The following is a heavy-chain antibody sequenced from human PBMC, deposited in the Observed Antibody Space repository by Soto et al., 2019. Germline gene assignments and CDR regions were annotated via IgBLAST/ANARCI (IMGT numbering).Heavy chain of an antibody. CDR3: ARSSAGVFGIIIEGSNWLAP. V-gene: IGHV1-8*01. CDR2: INPNSGNI. Sequence: QVQLVQSGAEVRKPGASVKVSCKASGDTFTTYDINWVRQATGHGLEWMGWINPNSGNIGYAQRFQGRVTMTRDTAIRTAYMEVSSLRSEDTAIYYCARSSAGVFGIIIEGSNWLAPWGQGSLVTVSS. D-gene: IGHD3-16*02. CDR1: GDTFTTYD. J-gene: IGHJ5*02.